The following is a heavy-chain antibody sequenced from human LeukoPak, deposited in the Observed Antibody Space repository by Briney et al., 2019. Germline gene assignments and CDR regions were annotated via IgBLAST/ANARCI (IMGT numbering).Heavy chain of an antibody. CDR1: GGSISSSSYY. CDR2: IYYSGST. Sequence: SETLSLTCTVSGGSISSSSYYWGWIRQPPGKGLEWIGSIYYSGSTYYNPSLKSRVTISVDTSKNQFSLKLSSVTAADTAVYYCARYYYDSSGYYYSHFDCWGQGTLVTVSS. V-gene: IGHV4-39*01. CDR3: ARYYYDSSGYYYSHFDC. D-gene: IGHD3-22*01. J-gene: IGHJ4*02.